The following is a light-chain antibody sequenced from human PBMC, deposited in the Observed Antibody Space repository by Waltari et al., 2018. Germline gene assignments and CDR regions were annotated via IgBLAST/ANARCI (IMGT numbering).Light chain of an antibody. V-gene: IGKV3-20*01. J-gene: IGKJ2*01. CDR2: AAS. CDR1: QSVSSDY. CDR3: QHYGTSPPYT. Sequence: DIVLTQSPGTLSLSPGDSVTLSCRASQSVSSDYLAWYQQRPGQAPRLLMYAASTRATGIPDRFSGFGSGTDFILTISRLEPEDFAVYYCQHYGTSPPYTFGQGTKLEIK.